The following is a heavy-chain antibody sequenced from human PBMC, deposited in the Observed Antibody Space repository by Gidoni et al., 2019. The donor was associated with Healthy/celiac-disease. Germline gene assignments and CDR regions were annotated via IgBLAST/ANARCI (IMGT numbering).Heavy chain of an antibody. CDR3: TTDLYYDGSGSYYNRFRRG. Sequence: EGQLVESGGGLVKPGGSLRLSCAAAGFTFSNAWMRWVRQAPGRGLEWLVGIKRKTDGGTTDYAAPVKGRFTISKEYLKTTLYLQMNSLKSEDTAVYYCTTDLYYDGSGSYYNRFRRGWGQGTLVTVSS. CDR1: GFTFSNAW. V-gene: IGHV3-15*01. D-gene: IGHD3-10*01. J-gene: IGHJ4*02. CDR2: IKRKTDGGTT.